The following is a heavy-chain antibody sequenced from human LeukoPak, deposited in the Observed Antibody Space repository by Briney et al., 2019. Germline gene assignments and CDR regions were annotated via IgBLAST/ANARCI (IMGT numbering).Heavy chain of an antibody. CDR2: IYYSGST. V-gene: IGHV4-59*01. Sequence: SETLSLTCTVSGGSISNFYWSWIRQPPGKGLEWIGYIYYSGSTNYNPSLKSRVTISVDTSKNQFSLKLSSVTAADTAVYYCARGGDDYPGPLDFDYWGQGTLVTVSS. J-gene: IGHJ4*02. CDR1: GGSISNFY. D-gene: IGHD4-11*01. CDR3: ARGGDDYPGPLDFDY.